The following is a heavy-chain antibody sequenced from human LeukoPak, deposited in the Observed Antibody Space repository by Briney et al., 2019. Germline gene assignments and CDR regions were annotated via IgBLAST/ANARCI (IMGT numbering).Heavy chain of an antibody. D-gene: IGHD2-2*01. J-gene: IGHJ4*02. CDR3: ARDCSSTSCD. CDR2: ISYDGSNK. CDR1: GFTFSSYA. Sequence: GGSLRLSCAASGFTFSSYAMHWVRQAPGKGLEWGAVISYDGSNKYYADSVKGRFTFSRDNSKNTLYLQMNCLRAEDTAVYYCARDCSSTSCDWGQGTLVTVSS. V-gene: IGHV3-30*04.